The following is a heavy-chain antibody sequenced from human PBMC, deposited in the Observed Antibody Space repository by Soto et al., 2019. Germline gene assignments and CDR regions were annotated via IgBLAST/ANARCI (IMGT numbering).Heavy chain of an antibody. CDR2: INAGNGNT. Sequence: ASVKVSCKASGYTFTSYAMHWVRQAPGQRLEWMGWINAGNGNTKYSQKFQGRVTITRDTSASTAYMELSSLRSEDTAVYYCASAPFLHTQIDYWGQGTLVTVSS. J-gene: IGHJ4*02. CDR1: GYTFTSYA. V-gene: IGHV1-3*01. CDR3: ASAPFLHTQIDY.